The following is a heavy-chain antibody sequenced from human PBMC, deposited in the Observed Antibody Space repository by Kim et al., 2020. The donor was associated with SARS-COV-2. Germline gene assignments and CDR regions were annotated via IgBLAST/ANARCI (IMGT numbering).Heavy chain of an antibody. Sequence: SETLSLTCTVSGGSISSYYWSWIRQPPGKGLEWIGYIYYSGSTNYNPSLKSRVTISVDTSKNQFSLKLSSVTAADTAVYYCARLLGDSSSWYRGSYYYYYGMDVWGQGTTVTVSS. J-gene: IGHJ6*02. D-gene: IGHD6-13*01. CDR1: GGSISSYY. V-gene: IGHV4-59*08. CDR3: ARLLGDSSSWYRGSYYYYYGMDV. CDR2: IYYSGST.